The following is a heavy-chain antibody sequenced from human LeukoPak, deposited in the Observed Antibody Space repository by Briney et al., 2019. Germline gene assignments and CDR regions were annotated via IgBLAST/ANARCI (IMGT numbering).Heavy chain of an antibody. CDR3: SRKYSSSSPYYYYGMDV. J-gene: IGHJ6*02. CDR1: GYRFTSYS. D-gene: IGHD6-6*01. V-gene: IGHV1-3*01. Sequence: VASVKVSCKASGYRFTSYSIHWVRQAPGQRLEWMGSVDAGSDNRKYSQKFQGRVTITSDTSASTAYMELSSLRSEDTAVYYCSRKYSSSSPYYYYGMDVWGQGTTVTVSS. CDR2: VDAGSDNR.